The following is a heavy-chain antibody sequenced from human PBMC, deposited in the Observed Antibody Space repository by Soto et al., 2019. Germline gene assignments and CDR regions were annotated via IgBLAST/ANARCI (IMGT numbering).Heavy chain of an antibody. CDR1: GFTFTSSA. J-gene: IGHJ3*02. CDR3: AADPPCGSGTYQPHDAFDI. CDR2: IVVGSGNT. D-gene: IGHD3-10*01. V-gene: IGHV1-58*02. Sequence: QMQLVQSGPEVKKPGTSVKVSCKASGFTFTSSAMQWVRQARGQRLEWIGWIVVGSGNTNYEQKFHERVTITRYMSTSTAYMELSSLRSEDTAVYYCAADPPCGSGTYQPHDAFDIWGQGTMLTVSS.